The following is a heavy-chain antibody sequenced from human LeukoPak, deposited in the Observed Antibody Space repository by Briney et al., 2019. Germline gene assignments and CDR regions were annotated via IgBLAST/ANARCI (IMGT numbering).Heavy chain of an antibody. J-gene: IGHJ6*03. D-gene: IGHD4-23*01. V-gene: IGHV1-69*06. CDR2: IIPIFGTR. Sequence: SVKVSCKASGGTFSSYTISWVRQAPGQGLEWMGGIIPIFGTRNYAQKFQGRVTISADKSTGTAYMELSSLKSEDTAVYYCARDRKDYGGNSYYYYYYMDVWGKGTTVTVSS. CDR3: ARDRKDYGGNSYYYYYYMDV. CDR1: GGTFSSYT.